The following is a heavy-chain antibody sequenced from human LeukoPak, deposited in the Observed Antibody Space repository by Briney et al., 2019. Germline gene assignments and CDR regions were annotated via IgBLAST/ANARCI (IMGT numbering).Heavy chain of an antibody. D-gene: IGHD6-6*01. J-gene: IGHJ5*02. CDR2: IHYTGCT. Sequence: SETLSLICNVSGGSFSCTTYYGAWIRQPPGKRLEWIGSIHYTGCTYYNPSLSSRVAIFGDTSTNQVALRLNSVTAADTAVYYCAKHESGSSVWFDPWGQGTLVTVSS. CDR3: AKHESGSSVWFDP. V-gene: IGHV4-39*01. CDR1: GGSFSCTTYY.